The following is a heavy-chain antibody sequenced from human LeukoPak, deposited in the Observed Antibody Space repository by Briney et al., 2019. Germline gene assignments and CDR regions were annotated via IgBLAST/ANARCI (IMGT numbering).Heavy chain of an antibody. V-gene: IGHV3-23*01. Sequence: GGSLRLSCAASGFTFSTYAMSWVRQAPGKGLEWVSAITGGGGSTYYADSVKGRFTISRDNAENSLYLQMNSLRAEDTAVYYCGRLPGDYWGQGTLVTVSS. CDR2: ITGGGGST. J-gene: IGHJ4*02. CDR1: GFTFSTYA. CDR3: GRLPGDY.